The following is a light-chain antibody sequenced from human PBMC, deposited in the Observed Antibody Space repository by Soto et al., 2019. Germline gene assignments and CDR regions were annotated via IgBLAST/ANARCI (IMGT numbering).Light chain of an antibody. V-gene: IGKV1-9*01. J-gene: IGKJ4*01. CDR2: TAF. Sequence: DIQLTQSPSFLSASVGDRVTITYRASQVLSNNVAWYQLKPGKAPNLLIYTAFTLQSGVPSRFSGSGSGTEFTLTISSLQPEDSATYYCQQANSYPLTFGGGTKVEIK. CDR1: QVLSNN. CDR3: QQANSYPLT.